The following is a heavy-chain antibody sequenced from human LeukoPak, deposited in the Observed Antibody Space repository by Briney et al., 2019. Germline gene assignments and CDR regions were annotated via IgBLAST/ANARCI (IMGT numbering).Heavy chain of an antibody. CDR2: ISGSGGST. V-gene: IGHV3-23*01. D-gene: IGHD6-13*01. CDR1: GFTFSSYA. J-gene: IGHJ4*02. CDR3: AKDGLYSSSWYY. Sequence: PGGSLRLSCAASGFTFSSYAMSWVRQAPGRGLEWVSAISGSGGSTYYADSVKGRFTISRDNSKNTLYLQMNSLRAEDTAVYYCAKDGLYSSSWYYWGQGTLVTVSS.